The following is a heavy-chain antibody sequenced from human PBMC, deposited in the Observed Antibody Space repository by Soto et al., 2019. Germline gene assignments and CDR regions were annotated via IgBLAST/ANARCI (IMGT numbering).Heavy chain of an antibody. D-gene: IGHD3-3*01. CDR2: INHSGST. V-gene: IGHV4-34*01. CDR1: GGSFSGYY. Sequence: SETLSLTCAVYGGSFSGYYWSWIRQPLGKGLEWIGEINHSGSTNYNPSLKSRVTISVDTSKNQFSLKLSSVTAADTAVYYCARVRDYDFWSGYYGFDYWGQGTLVTVSS. CDR3: ARVRDYDFWSGYYGFDY. J-gene: IGHJ4*02.